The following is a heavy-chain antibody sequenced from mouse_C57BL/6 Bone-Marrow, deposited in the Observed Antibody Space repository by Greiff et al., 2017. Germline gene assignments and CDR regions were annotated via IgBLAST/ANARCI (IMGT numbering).Heavy chain of an antibody. D-gene: IGHD1-1*01. J-gene: IGHJ4*01. CDR1: GYTFTDYY. CDR3: ARSDYYGSSYAYYYAMDY. Sequence: VQLVESGAELVRPGASVKLSCKASGYTFTDYYINWVKQRPGQGLEWIARIYPGSGNTYYNEKFKGKATLTAEKSSSTAYMQLSSLTSEDSAVYFCARSDYYGSSYAYYYAMDYWGQGTSVTVSS. V-gene: IGHV1-76*01. CDR2: IYPGSGNT.